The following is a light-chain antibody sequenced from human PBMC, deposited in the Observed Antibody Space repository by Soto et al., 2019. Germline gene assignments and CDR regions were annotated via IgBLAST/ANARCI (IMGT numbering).Light chain of an antibody. CDR2: GAS. CDR3: QQYGSSPPRLT. Sequence: EIVLTQSPGSLSLSPGERASLXCRASQSVSSSCLAWYQQKPGQAPRLLIYGASSRATGIPDRFSGSGSGTDFTLTISRLEPEDFAVYYCQQYGSSPPRLTFGGGTRWIS. CDR1: QSVSSSC. J-gene: IGKJ4*01. V-gene: IGKV3-20*01.